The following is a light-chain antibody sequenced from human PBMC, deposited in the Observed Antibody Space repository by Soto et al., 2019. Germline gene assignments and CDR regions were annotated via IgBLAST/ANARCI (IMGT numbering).Light chain of an antibody. Sequence: EIVMTQSPATLSVSPGERATLSCRASQSVSSNLAWYQQKPGQAPRLLIYGASTRATGIPARFSGSGSGTEFTLTISSLQSEDFAVYYCQHRYNWLITFGQGTRLEI. J-gene: IGKJ5*01. CDR1: QSVSSN. V-gene: IGKV3-15*01. CDR2: GAS. CDR3: QHRYNWLIT.